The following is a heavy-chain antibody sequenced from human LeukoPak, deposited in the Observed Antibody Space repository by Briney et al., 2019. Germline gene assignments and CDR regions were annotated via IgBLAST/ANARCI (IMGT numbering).Heavy chain of an antibody. J-gene: IGHJ1*01. CDR2: TYYRSKWYK. CDR3: ARGPSYFQH. V-gene: IGHV6-1*01. Sequence: SQTLSLTCAISGDSVSSNSATWNWIGQSPSRGLEWLGRTYYRSKWYKYYAVSVKGRITINPDTSKNQFSLQLNSVTPEDTAVYYCARGPSYFQHWGQGTLVTVPS. CDR1: GDSVSSNSAT.